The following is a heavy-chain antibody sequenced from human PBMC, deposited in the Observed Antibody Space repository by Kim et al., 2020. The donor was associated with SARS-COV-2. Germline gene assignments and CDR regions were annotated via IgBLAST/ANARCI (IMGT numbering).Heavy chain of an antibody. J-gene: IGHJ3*01. CDR3: TRAGGYCDSPRCDGGGGFDV. Sequence: GGSLRLSCGTSGFTFSNYDMSWVRQAPGKGLKWVATISQDGSETHYRDSVKGRFSISRDNAKNTLYLEMSRLRVDDTAVYYCTRAGGYCDSPRCDGGGGFDVWGRGTLVSVSS. D-gene: IGHD2-15*01. CDR1: GFTFSNYD. V-gene: IGHV3-7*04. CDR2: ISQDGSET.